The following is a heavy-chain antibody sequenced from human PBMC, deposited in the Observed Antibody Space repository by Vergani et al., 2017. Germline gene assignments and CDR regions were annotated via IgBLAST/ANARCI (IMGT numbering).Heavy chain of an antibody. Sequence: EVQLVESGGGLVKPGGSLRLSCAASGFTFSSYSMNWVRQAPGKGLEWVSSISSSSSYIYYADSVKGRFTISRDNAKNSQYLQMNSLRAEDTAVYYCARESGGAYCGGDCYSPNYFDYWGQGTLVTVSS. CDR3: ARESGGAYCGGDCYSPNYFDY. V-gene: IGHV3-21*01. J-gene: IGHJ4*02. CDR1: GFTFSSYS. CDR2: ISSSSSYI. D-gene: IGHD2-21*01.